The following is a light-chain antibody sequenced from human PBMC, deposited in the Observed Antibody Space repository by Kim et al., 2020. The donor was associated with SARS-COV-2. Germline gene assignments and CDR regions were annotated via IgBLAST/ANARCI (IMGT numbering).Light chain of an antibody. CDR1: QSVSSSY. V-gene: IGKV3-20*01. Sequence: LSLSPGERATLSCRASQSVSSSYLAWYQQKPGQAPRLLIYGASSRATGIPDRFSGSGSGTDFTLTISRLEPEDFAVYYCQQYEGTFGQGTKVEIK. J-gene: IGKJ1*01. CDR3: QQYEGT. CDR2: GAS.